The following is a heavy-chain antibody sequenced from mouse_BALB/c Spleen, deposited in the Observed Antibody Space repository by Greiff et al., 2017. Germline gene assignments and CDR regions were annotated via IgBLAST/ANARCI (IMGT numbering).Heavy chain of an antibody. V-gene: IGHV10-1*02. CDR1: GFTFNTYA. CDR3: VRHGYHYAMDY. J-gene: IGHJ4*01. CDR2: IRSKSNNYAT. D-gene: IGHD2-2*01. Sequence: EVKVVESGGGLVQPKGSLKLSCAASGFTFNTYAMNWVRQAPGKGLEWVARIRSKSNNYATYYADSVKDRFTISRDDSQSMLYLQMNNLKTEDTAMYYCVRHGYHYAMDYWGQGTSVTVSS.